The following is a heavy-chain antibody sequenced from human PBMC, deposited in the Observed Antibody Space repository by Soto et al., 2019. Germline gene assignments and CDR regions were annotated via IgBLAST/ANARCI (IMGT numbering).Heavy chain of an antibody. CDR2: IYHGGST. CDR3: ARDAGDSSGWHYYYYGMDV. V-gene: IGHV4-38-2*02. CDR1: GYSISSGYY. Sequence: SETLSLTCAVSGYSISSGYYWGWIRQPPGKGLEWIGSIYHGGSTYYNPSLKSRVTISVDTSKNRFSLKLSSVTAADTAVYYCARDAGDSSGWHYYYYGMDVWGQGTKVTVSS. J-gene: IGHJ6*02. D-gene: IGHD6-19*01.